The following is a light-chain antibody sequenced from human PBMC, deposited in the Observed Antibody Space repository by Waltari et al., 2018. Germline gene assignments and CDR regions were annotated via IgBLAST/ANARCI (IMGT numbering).Light chain of an antibody. Sequence: QSALTQPASMSGSSGQSITISCTGSSCYVGIYKLFSWYQQHPGRAPRLMISEVSERPSGVSNRFSGSKSGNTASLTISGLQPEDEADYYCCSYADTTLIFGGGTKLTVL. J-gene: IGLJ2*01. V-gene: IGLV2-23*02. CDR3: CSYADTTLI. CDR1: SCYVGIYKL. CDR2: EVS.